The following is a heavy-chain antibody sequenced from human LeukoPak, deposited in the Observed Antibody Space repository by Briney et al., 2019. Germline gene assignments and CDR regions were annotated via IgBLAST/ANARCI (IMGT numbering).Heavy chain of an antibody. CDR2: INHSGST. V-gene: IGHV4-34*01. D-gene: IGHD3-22*01. Sequence: PSETLSLTCTVSGGSMTHHYWSWIRQPPGKGLEWIGEINHSGSTNYNPSLKSRVTISVDTSKNQFSLKLSSVTAADTAVYYCARGLGYDSSGYYRVFDYWGQGTLVTVSS. CDR1: GGSMTHHY. J-gene: IGHJ4*02. CDR3: ARGLGYDSSGYYRVFDY.